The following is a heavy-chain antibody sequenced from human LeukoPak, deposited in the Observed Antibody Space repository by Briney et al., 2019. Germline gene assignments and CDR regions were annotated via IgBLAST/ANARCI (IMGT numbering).Heavy chain of an antibody. CDR3: ARNGPGGYYFDF. V-gene: IGHV3-66*01. CDR2: IYAGGYT. CDR1: GFTVSSNY. J-gene: IGHJ4*02. Sequence: PGRSLRLSCAASGFTVSSNYMSWVRQAPGKGLEWVSIIYAGGYTYYADSVKDRFTISRDNSKNTLYLQMSSLTAEDTAVYYCARNGPGGYYFDFWGQGTLVTVSS. D-gene: IGHD2-8*02.